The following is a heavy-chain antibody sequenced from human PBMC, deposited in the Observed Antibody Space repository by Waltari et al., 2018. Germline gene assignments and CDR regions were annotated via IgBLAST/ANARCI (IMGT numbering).Heavy chain of an antibody. CDR2: IKQDGSEK. V-gene: IGHV3-7*03. CDR3: ASTYDSWSGSLRFDP. J-gene: IGHJ5*02. CDR1: GFTFSSYW. Sequence: EVQLVESGGGLVQPGGSLRLSCAASGFTFSSYWMSWCRQAPGKGLEGVANIKQDGSEKNYVDSVKGRFTISRDNAKNSLYLQMNSLRVEDTAVYYCASTYDSWSGSLRFDPWGQGTLVTVSS. D-gene: IGHD3-3*01.